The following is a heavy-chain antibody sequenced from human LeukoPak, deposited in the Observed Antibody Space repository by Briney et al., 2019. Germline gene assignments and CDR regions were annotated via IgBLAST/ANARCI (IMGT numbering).Heavy chain of an antibody. CDR2: ISSNGGTT. Sequence: GGSLRLSCSASRFTFNTYAKHWVRQAPGKGLEYVSAISSNGGTTNYADSVRGRFTISRDNSKNTLYLQLSALRAEDTALYYCVGYASGSYKVDYWGQGTLVIVSS. V-gene: IGHV3-64D*06. CDR3: VGYASGSYKVDY. J-gene: IGHJ4*02. CDR1: RFTFNTYA. D-gene: IGHD3-10*01.